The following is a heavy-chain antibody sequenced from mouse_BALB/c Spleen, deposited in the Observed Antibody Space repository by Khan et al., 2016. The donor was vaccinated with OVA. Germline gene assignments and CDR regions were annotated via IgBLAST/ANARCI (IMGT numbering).Heavy chain of an antibody. V-gene: IGHV2-6-4*01. Sequence: QVQLQQSGPGLVAPSQSLSIPCTVSGFPLPRYSVHWVRQPPGKGLEWLGLMWSGGSTDYNSALKSRLSISKDHSTSQVSFNMYSLKIDDTAMYYCDRRRDGGSYWYFDVWGGGTTVT. CDR1: GFPLPRYS. D-gene: IGHD3-3*01. J-gene: IGHJ1*01. CDR3: DRRRDGGSYWYFDV. CDR2: MWSGGST.